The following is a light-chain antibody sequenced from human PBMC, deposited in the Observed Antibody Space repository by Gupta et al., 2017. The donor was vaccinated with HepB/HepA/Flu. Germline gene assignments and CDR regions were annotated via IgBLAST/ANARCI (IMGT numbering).Light chain of an antibody. Sequence: QSVLTQPPSVSGAPGQGVTISCTGSSSNIGADYDVHWYQQLPGSAPKLLTYGNNKRPSGVPDRFSGSKSGTSASLAITGLQAEDEADYYCQSFDSSLSGSRIFGTGTKVTVL. CDR1: SSNIGADYD. CDR2: GNN. J-gene: IGLJ1*01. V-gene: IGLV1-40*01. CDR3: QSFDSSLSGSRI.